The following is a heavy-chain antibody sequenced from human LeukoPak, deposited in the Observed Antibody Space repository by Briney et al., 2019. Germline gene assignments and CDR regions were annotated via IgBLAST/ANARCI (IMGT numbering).Heavy chain of an antibody. Sequence: TSETLSLTCTVSGGSISSSSYYWDWIRQPPGKGLEWIGNLYDSGSTHYNPSLRSRVTISADTSKNQFSLKLSSVTAADTAVYYCARGRVVVVVAATDSGIDYWGQGTLVTVSS. CDR3: ARGRVVVVVAATDSGIDY. D-gene: IGHD2-15*01. CDR2: LYDSGST. CDR1: GGSISSSSYY. J-gene: IGHJ4*02. V-gene: IGHV4-39*07.